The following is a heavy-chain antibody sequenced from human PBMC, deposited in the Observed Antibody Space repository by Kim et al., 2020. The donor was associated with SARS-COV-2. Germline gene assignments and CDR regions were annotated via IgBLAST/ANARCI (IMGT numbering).Heavy chain of an antibody. J-gene: IGHJ4*02. CDR1: GFTFSSYG. CDR2: ISYDGSNK. V-gene: IGHV3-30*18. CDR3: AKDLDSSSFFL. Sequence: GGSLRLSCAASGFTFSSYGMHWVRQAPGKGLEWVAVISYDGSNKYYADSVKGRFTISRDNSKNTLYLQMNSLRAEDTAVYYCAKDLDSSSFFLWGQGTLVTVSS. D-gene: IGHD6-13*01.